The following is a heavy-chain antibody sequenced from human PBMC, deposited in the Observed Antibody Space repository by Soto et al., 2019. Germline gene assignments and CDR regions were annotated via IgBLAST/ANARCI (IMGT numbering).Heavy chain of an antibody. D-gene: IGHD6-6*01. Sequence: SETLSLTCAVYGGSFSGYYWSWIRQPPGKGLEWIGEINHSGSTNYNPSLKSRVTISVDTSKNQFSLKLSSVTAADTAVYYCARGQGIAARHFDYWGQGTLVTVSS. J-gene: IGHJ4*02. CDR1: GGSFSGYY. CDR2: INHSGST. CDR3: ARGQGIAARHFDY. V-gene: IGHV4-34*01.